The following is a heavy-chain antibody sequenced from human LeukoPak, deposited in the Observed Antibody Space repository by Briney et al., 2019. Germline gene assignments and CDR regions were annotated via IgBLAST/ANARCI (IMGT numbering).Heavy chain of an antibody. CDR1: GFTFSSYA. J-gene: IGHJ6*03. CDR3: ARGAGISSSWYGDYYMDV. CDR2: ISGSGGST. V-gene: IGHV3-23*01. D-gene: IGHD6-13*01. Sequence: EPGGSLRLSCAASGFTFSSYAMSWVRQAPGKGLEWVSAISGSGGSTYYADSVKGRFTISRDNSKNTLYLQMGSLRAEDMAVYYCARGAGISSSWYGDYYMDVWGKGTTVTVSS.